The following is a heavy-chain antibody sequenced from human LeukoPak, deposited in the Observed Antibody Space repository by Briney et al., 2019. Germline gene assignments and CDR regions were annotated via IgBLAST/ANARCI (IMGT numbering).Heavy chain of an antibody. Sequence: ASVKVSCKASGFALTTYNIVWLRQAPGQGLEWVGWVTAFNENTHYSRKVQGRVTMTRDTSTSTAYMELRSLRSDDTAVYYCARGLAPAGPYYYYYYMDVWGKGTTVTVSS. D-gene: IGHD6-13*01. CDR2: VTAFNENT. CDR1: GFALTTYN. V-gene: IGHV1-18*01. CDR3: ARGLAPAGPYYYYYYMDV. J-gene: IGHJ6*03.